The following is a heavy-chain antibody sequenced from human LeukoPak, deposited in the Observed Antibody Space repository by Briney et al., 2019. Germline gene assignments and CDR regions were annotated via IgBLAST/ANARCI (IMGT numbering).Heavy chain of an antibody. V-gene: IGHV3-7*01. CDR3: AREATYCSGGSCFFLGEVSYYGMDV. J-gene: IGHJ6*02. CDR1: GFTLSNYW. Sequence: PGGSLRLSCAAAGFTLSNYWMSWVRQAPGKGLEWVANIKQDGSEKYYVDSVKGRFTISRDNAKNSLYLQMNSLRAEDTAVYYCAREATYCSGGSCFFLGEVSYYGMDVWGQGTTVTVSS. D-gene: IGHD2-15*01. CDR2: IKQDGSEK.